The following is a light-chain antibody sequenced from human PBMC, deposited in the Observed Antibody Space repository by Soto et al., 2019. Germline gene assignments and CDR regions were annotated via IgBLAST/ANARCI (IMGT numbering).Light chain of an antibody. CDR1: QSVSSN. CDR2: GAS. Sequence: IVMSLSPATLSVSPGERATLSCRASQSVSSNLAWYQQKPGQAPRLLIYGASTRATGIPARFSGSGSGTEFTLTISSLQSEDFAVYYCQQYNNWPPIPFGQGTRLEIK. V-gene: IGKV3-15*01. CDR3: QQYNNWPPIP. J-gene: IGKJ5*01.